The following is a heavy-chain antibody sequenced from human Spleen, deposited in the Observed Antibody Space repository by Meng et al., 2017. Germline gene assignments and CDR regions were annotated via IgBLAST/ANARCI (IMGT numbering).Heavy chain of an antibody. CDR2: IYSGGST. D-gene: IGHD5-18*01. V-gene: IGHV3-53*04. CDR1: GFTVSSNY. CDR3: ARGPPRGYSYGFDY. Sequence: GESLKISCAASGFTVSSNYMSWVRQAPGKGLEWGSVIYSGGSTYYADSVKGRFTISRHNSKNTLYLQMNSLRAEDTAVYYCARGPPRGYSYGFDYWGQGTLVTVSS. J-gene: IGHJ4*02.